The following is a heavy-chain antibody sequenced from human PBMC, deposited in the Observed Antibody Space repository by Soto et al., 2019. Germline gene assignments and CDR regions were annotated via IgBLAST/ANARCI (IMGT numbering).Heavy chain of an antibody. Sequence: GASVKVSCKASGGTFSSYAISWVRQAPGQGLEWMGGIIPIFGTANYAQKFQGRVTITADKSTSTAYMELSSLRSEDTAVYYCARTDYYDSSGYLDYWGQGTLVTVSS. CDR1: GGTFSSYA. V-gene: IGHV1-69*06. D-gene: IGHD3-22*01. CDR3: ARTDYYDSSGYLDY. CDR2: IIPIFGTA. J-gene: IGHJ4*02.